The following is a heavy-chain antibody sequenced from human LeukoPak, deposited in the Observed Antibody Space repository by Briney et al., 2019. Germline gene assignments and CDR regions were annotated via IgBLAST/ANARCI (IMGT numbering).Heavy chain of an antibody. J-gene: IGHJ4*02. CDR1: GGSISSSSYY. CDR2: IYYSGST. CDR3: ARVLSYPYYFDY. V-gene: IGHV4-39*07. D-gene: IGHD3-16*02. Sequence: PSETLSLTCTVSGGSISSSSYYLGWIRQPPGKGLEWIGSIYYSGSTYYNPSLKSRVTISVDTSKNQFSLKLSSVTAADTAVYYCARVLSYPYYFDYWGQGTLVTVSS.